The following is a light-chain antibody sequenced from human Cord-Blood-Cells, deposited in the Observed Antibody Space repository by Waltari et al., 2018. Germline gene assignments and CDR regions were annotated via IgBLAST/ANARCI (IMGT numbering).Light chain of an antibody. V-gene: IGKV3-15*01. CDR1: QSVSSN. J-gene: IGKJ1*01. Sequence: DIVLTQSPATLSVSPGERATRAGRARQSVSSNLSCYQQKPRQAPRLLIYGAATRATGIPARCSGSGSGTEYTLTISSRQSEDFAVYYCQQYNNCHPGTFGQGTKVEIK. CDR3: QQYNNCHPGT. CDR2: GAA.